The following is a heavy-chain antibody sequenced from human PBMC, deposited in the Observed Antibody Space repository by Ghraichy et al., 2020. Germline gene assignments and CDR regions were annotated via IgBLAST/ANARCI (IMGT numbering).Heavy chain of an antibody. CDR2: INSDGSST. V-gene: IGHV3-74*01. CDR1: GFTFSSYW. CDR3: ARDRIVRGLFMNWFDP. Sequence: GKSMNISCTGSGFTFSSYWMNWVRQAPGGGLVWVSRINSDGSSTSYADSVKGRFTISRDNAKNTLYLQMNTLRAEDTAVYFCARDRIVRGLFMNWFDPWSQGTLVTVSS. D-gene: IGHD1-26*01. J-gene: IGHJ5*02.